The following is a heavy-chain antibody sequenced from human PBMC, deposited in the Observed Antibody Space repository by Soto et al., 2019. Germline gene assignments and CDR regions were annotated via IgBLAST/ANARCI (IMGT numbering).Heavy chain of an antibody. V-gene: IGHV2-5*02. CDR3: AHSYTSSPDDVYDV. Sequence: QITLKESGQTLVKPTQILTLTCTFSGFSLTTCGVGVGWIRQPPGEALAWLALIYWDDDERYSPYLRHSLTITRDTSKYQVALTMPNMETVDTGTYYGAHSYTSSPDDVYDVWAQMTSVT. D-gene: IGHD6-6*01. J-gene: IGHJ3*01. CDR1: GFSLTTCGVG. CDR2: IYWDDDE.